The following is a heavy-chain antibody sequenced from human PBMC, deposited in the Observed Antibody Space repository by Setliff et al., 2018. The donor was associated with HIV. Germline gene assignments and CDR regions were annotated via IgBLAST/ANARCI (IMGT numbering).Heavy chain of an antibody. CDR3: ARQHYYDSSGRNLMDV. V-gene: IGHV4-59*08. J-gene: IGHJ6*03. Sequence: PSETLSLTCTVSGGSISNYYRSWIRQPPGKGLEWIGYIYYSGSTTYNPSLESRVTISIDTSKNQFSLKLSSVTAADTAVYYCARQHYYDSSGRNLMDVWGKGTTVTVSS. CDR2: IYYSGST. CDR1: GGSISNYY. D-gene: IGHD3-22*01.